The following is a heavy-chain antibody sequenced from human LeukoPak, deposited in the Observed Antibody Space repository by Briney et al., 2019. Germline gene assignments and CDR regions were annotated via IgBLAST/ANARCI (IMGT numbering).Heavy chain of an antibody. D-gene: IGHD2-15*01. V-gene: IGHV3-23*01. Sequence: GGSLRLSCAASGFTFSSYAMSWVRQAPGKGLEWVSAISGSGGSTYYADSVKGRFTISRDNSENTLYLQMNSLRAEDTAVYYCAISGGNDYYYYGMDVWGQGTTVTVSS. CDR1: GFTFSSYA. J-gene: IGHJ6*02. CDR3: AISGGNDYYYYGMDV. CDR2: ISGSGGST.